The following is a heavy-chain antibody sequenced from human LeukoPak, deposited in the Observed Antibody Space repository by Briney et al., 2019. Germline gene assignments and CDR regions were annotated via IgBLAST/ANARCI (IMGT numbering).Heavy chain of an antibody. J-gene: IGHJ4*02. D-gene: IGHD4-11*01. V-gene: IGHV4-59*01. CDR2: IDYSGST. CDR3: ASKGVTTENYFDY. CDR1: GGSISSYY. Sequence: PSETLSLTCTVSGGSISSYYWSWIRQPPGKGLEWIGYIDYSGSTNYNPSLKSRVTISVDTSKNQFSLRLSSVTAADTAVYYCASKGVTTENYFDYWGQGTLVTVSS.